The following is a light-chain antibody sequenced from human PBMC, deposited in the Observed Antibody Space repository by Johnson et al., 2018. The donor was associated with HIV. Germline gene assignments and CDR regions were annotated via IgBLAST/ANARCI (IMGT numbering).Light chain of an antibody. V-gene: IGLV1-51*02. Sequence: QFVLTQPPSVSAAPGQRVNISCSGHSSNIENYFVSWYQQLPGTAPKLIIFENDKRPSGIPDRFSGSKSSTSATLGITGLQAGDEADYYCGTWDNSLSIGYVFGTGTKVTVL. CDR1: SSNIENYF. CDR2: END. J-gene: IGLJ1*01. CDR3: GTWDNSLSIGYV.